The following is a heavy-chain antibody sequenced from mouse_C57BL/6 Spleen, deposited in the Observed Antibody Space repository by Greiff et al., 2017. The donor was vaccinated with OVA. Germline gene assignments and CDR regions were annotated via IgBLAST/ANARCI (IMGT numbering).Heavy chain of an antibody. D-gene: IGHD2-5*01. J-gene: IGHJ4*01. V-gene: IGHV1-15*01. CDR3: TRDYSNYVGNYYAMDY. Sequence: VKLMESGAELVRPGASVTLSCKASGYTFTDYEMHWVKQTPVHGLEWIGAIDPETGGTAYNQKFKGKAILTADKSSSTAYMELRSLTSEDSAVYYCTRDYSNYVGNYYAMDYWGQGTSVTVSS. CDR1: GYTFTDYE. CDR2: IDPETGGT.